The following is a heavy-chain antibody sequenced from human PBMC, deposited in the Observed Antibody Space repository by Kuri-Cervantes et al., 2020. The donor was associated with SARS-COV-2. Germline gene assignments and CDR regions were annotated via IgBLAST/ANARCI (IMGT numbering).Heavy chain of an antibody. CDR2: SNAGNGNT. D-gene: IGHD3-3*01. Sequence: ASVKVSCKASGYTFTSYAMHWVRQAPGQRLEWMGWSNAGNGNTKYSQEFQGRVTITRNTSASTAYMELSRLRSDDTAVYYCAITSIAYDFWSGYSHAEYFQHWGQGTLVTRLL. V-gene: IGHV1-3*02. J-gene: IGHJ1*01. CDR1: GYTFTSYA. CDR3: AITSIAYDFWSGYSHAEYFQH.